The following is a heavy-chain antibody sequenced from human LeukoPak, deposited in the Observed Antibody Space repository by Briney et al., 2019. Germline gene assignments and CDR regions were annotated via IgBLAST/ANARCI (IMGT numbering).Heavy chain of an antibody. CDR3: AKVDTMPPY. D-gene: IGHD3-3*01. CDR2: ISGSGANT. CDR1: GFTFSSYA. V-gene: IGHV3-23*01. Sequence: GGSLRLSCATSGFTFSSYAMSWVRQAPGKGLEWVSVISGSGANTYYADSMKGRFTISRDNSKSMFYLEINNLSADDTATYYCAKVDTMPPYWGQGTLVTVSS. J-gene: IGHJ4*02.